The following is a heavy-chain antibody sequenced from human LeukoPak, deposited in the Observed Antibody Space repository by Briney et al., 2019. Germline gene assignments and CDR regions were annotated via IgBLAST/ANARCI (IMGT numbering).Heavy chain of an antibody. Sequence: GGSLRLSCAASGFTFSSCGMTWVRQAPGKGLEWVSSISGSDDGTYYADSVKGRFTISRDNSKNTLYLQMSSLRAEDTAVYYCAKGSRSIAVDNLCDYWGQGTLVTVSS. CDR2: ISGSDDGT. CDR3: AKGSRSIAVDNLCDY. D-gene: IGHD6-6*01. V-gene: IGHV3-23*01. CDR1: GFTFSSCG. J-gene: IGHJ4*02.